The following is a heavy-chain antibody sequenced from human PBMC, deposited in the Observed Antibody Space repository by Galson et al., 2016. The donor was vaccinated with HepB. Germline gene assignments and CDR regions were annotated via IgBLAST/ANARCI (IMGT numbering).Heavy chain of an antibody. CDR3: ARRWGSSWTPLRNYFGMDV. V-gene: IGHV5-51*01. CDR1: GYYFTSYW. Sequence: QSGAEVKKPGESLKISCEVSGYYFTSYWIAWVRQLPGKGLELMGIIYPGDSHVRYSPPFQGQVTISADKSINTACLQGSSLRASDTAMYYCARRWGSSWTPLRNYFGMDVWGQGTTVTVSS. D-gene: IGHD6-13*01. CDR2: IYPGDSHV. J-gene: IGHJ6*02.